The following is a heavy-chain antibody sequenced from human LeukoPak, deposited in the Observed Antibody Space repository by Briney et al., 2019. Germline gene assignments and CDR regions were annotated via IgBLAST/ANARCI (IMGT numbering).Heavy chain of an antibody. CDR2: IYHSGST. Sequence: PSQTLSLTCTVSGGSISSGGYYWSWIRQPPGKGLEWIGYIYHSGSTYYNPSLKSRVTISVDRSKNQFSLKLSSVTAADTAVYYCARCYCGGDCYVDYWGQGTLVTVSS. J-gene: IGHJ4*02. V-gene: IGHV4-30-2*01. CDR1: GGSISSGGYY. CDR3: ARCYCGGDCYVDY. D-gene: IGHD2-21*01.